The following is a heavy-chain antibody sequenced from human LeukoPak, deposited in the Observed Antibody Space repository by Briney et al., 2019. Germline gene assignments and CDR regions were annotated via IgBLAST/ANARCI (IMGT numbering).Heavy chain of an antibody. CDR1: GFTFSSYG. V-gene: IGHV3-23*01. Sequence: GGTLRLSCAASGFTFSSYGMSWVRQAPGKGLEWVSAISGSGGSTYYADSVKGRFTISRDNPKNTLYLQMNSLRVEDTAVYYCAKDVYSSGWTDYWGQGTLVTVSS. CDR2: ISGSGGST. CDR3: AKDVYSSGWTDY. J-gene: IGHJ4*02. D-gene: IGHD6-19*01.